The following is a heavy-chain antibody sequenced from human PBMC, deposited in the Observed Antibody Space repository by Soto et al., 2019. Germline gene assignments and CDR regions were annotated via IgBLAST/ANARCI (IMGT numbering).Heavy chain of an antibody. D-gene: IGHD6-13*01. CDR3: ARVKLVQKVIDY. CDR2: IFYRGGT. V-gene: IGHV4-59*01. CDR1: GDSISTYY. Sequence: NPSETLSLTGIVSGDSISTYYWSWIRHPPGKGLQWSGYIFYRGGTAYNPSLKSRVTISLDMSKKQFSLKLSSVPPADTATYYCARVKLVQKVIDYWGQGPPVTVSS. J-gene: IGHJ4*02.